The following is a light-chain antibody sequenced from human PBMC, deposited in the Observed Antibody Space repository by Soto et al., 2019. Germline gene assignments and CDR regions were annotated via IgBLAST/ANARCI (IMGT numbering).Light chain of an antibody. CDR1: QSVSSSN. Sequence: PGERATLSCGASQSVSSSNFAWYQQKPAQAPRLLIYDASNRATGIPARFSGSGSGTDFTLTIRRLEPEDFAVYYCQQYGSSYPWTFGQGTKVDIK. CDR2: DAS. V-gene: IGKV3-20*01. CDR3: QQYGSSYPWT. J-gene: IGKJ1*01.